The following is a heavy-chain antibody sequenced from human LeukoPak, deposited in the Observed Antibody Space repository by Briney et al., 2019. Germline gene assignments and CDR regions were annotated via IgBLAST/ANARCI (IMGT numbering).Heavy chain of an antibody. CDR3: ASAPYYHYGMDV. V-gene: IGHV4-30-4*01. J-gene: IGHJ6*02. CDR1: GGSISSGDYY. CDR2: IYYSGST. Sequence: PSGTLSLTCTVSGGSISSGDYYWSWIRQPPGKGPEWIGYIYYSGSTYYNPSLKSRVTISVDTSKNQFSLKLSSVTAAGTAVYYCASAPYYHYGMDVWGQGTTVTVSS.